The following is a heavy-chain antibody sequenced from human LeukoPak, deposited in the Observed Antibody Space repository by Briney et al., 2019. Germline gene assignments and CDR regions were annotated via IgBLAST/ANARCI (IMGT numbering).Heavy chain of an antibody. CDR1: GGSISSYY. D-gene: IGHD4-17*01. CDR2: IYYSGST. J-gene: IGHJ4*02. Sequence: PSETLSLTCTVSGGSISSYYWSWIRQPPGKGLEWIGYIYYSGSTNYNPSLKSRVTISVDTSKNQFPLKLSSVTAADTAVYYCARGYYGDHFDYWGQGTLVTVSS. V-gene: IGHV4-59*01. CDR3: ARGYYGDHFDY.